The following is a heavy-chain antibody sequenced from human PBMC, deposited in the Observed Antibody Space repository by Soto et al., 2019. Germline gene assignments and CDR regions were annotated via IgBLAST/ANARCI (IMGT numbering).Heavy chain of an antibody. CDR1: GFTFSDYG. D-gene: IGHD1-26*01. Sequence: QVQLVEFGGGVVQPGRSLRLSCVASGFTFSDYGMHWVRQAPGKGLEWLAVIWYDGSSKYYADSVKGRFTISRDNSEDTHYLQMNSLRADDTAVYYCARDRGEWELDYWGQGTLVTVSS. J-gene: IGHJ4*02. V-gene: IGHV3-33*01. CDR2: IWYDGSSK. CDR3: ARDRGEWELDY.